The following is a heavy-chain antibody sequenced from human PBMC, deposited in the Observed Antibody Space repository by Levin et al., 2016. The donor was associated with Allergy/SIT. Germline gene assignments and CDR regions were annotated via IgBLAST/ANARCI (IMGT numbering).Heavy chain of an antibody. Sequence: WIRQPPGKGLEWVSGISWNSGSIGYADSVKGRFTISRDNAKNSLYLQMNSLRAEDTALYYCAKDIMGGGYSYGPQTYGMDVWGQGTTVTVSS. D-gene: IGHD5-18*01. CDR2: ISWNSGSI. CDR3: AKDIMGGGYSYGPQTYGMDV. V-gene: IGHV3-9*01. J-gene: IGHJ6*02.